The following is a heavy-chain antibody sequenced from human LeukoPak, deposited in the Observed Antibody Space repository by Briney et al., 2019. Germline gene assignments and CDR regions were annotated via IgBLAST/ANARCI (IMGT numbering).Heavy chain of an antibody. CDR1: GGSISSGSYY. Sequence: SQTLSLTCTVSGGSISSGSYYWSWIRQPAGKGLEWIGRIYTSGSTNYNPSLKSRVTISVDTSKNQFSLKLSSVTAADTAVYYCAREGYSYGFDYWGQGTRVTVSS. J-gene: IGHJ4*02. V-gene: IGHV4-61*02. D-gene: IGHD5-18*01. CDR2: IYTSGST. CDR3: AREGYSYGFDY.